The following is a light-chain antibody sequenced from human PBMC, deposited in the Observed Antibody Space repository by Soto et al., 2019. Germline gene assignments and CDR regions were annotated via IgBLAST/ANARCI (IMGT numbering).Light chain of an antibody. J-gene: IGLJ1*01. CDR2: DVS. CDR3: ISYTGSSTSYV. Sequence: QSALTQPRSVSGSPGQSVSISCTGTSSDVGRYSYVSWYQQHPGKAPKLMIYDVSERPSGVPDRFSGPKSGNTASLTISGLQAEDEADYYCISYTGSSTSYVFGSGTKVTVL. CDR1: SSDVGRYSY. V-gene: IGLV2-11*01.